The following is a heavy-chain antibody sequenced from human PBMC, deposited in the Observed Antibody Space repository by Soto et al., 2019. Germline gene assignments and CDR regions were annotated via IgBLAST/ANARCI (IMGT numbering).Heavy chain of an antibody. CDR3: VKDDFVVLVAGTPGLYGMDV. V-gene: IGHV3-23*01. J-gene: IGHJ6*02. Sequence: GGSLRLSCAASGFTFSTYAMTWVRQAPGKGLEWVAAIGGDGDKTYYADSVKGRCTISRDNSKNTLYLQMNSLRAEDTAVYYCVKDDFVVLVAGTPGLYGMDVWGQGTTVTVSS. CDR2: IGGDGDKT. CDR1: GFTFSTYA. D-gene: IGHD2-15*01.